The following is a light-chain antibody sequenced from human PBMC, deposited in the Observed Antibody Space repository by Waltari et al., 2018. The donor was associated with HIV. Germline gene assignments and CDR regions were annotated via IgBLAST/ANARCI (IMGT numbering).Light chain of an antibody. CDR1: RSNIGGNS. V-gene: IGLV1-44*01. CDR3: AAWDDSLNGPI. Sequence: QSVVTQPPSPSGTPGQGVTISSSGSRSNIGGNSVNWYQHLPGTASKLLIYNNNQRPAGVPDRFSGSKSGTSAYLTISGLQSEDEADYYCAAWDDSLNGPIFGGGTKLTVL. CDR2: NNN. J-gene: IGLJ2*01.